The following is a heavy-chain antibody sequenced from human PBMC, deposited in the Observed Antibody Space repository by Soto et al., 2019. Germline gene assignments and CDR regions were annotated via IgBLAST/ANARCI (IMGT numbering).Heavy chain of an antibody. CDR3: ARDVLSRGYNFFRFDP. V-gene: IGHV1-18*01. CDR2: SNAYRGNT. CDR1: GYTFSNYG. D-gene: IGHD6-19*01. J-gene: IGHJ5*02. Sequence: QVQLVQSGAEVKKPGASVKVSCKASGYTFSNYGIAWVRQAPGQGLEWVGWSNAYRGNTNYAQKVQGRVTMTADTATNKANMQVTSLRPEHAAVDFCARDVLSRGYNFFRFDPGGQGTLVTVSS.